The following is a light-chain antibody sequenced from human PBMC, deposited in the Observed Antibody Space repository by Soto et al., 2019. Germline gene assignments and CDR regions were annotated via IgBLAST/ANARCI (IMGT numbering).Light chain of an antibody. V-gene: IGKV3-20*01. J-gene: IGKJ5*01. CDR3: QQYGSSIT. CDR2: GAS. CDR1: QSVSSSY. Sequence: IWFTEAPGTLYLSPGARSPLACRGSQSVSSSYLAWYQQKPGQAPRLLIYGASSRATGIPDRFGGSGSGTDFTLTINRLEPEDFAVYYCQQYGSSITFGQGTRLEIK.